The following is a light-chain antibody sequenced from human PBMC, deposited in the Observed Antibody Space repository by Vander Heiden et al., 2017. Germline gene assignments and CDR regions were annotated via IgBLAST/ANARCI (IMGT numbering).Light chain of an antibody. CDR3: QQYGSSPRT. Sequence: EIVLTQAPGTLSWSPGERATPSCRAGQSVSSSYLAWYQQKPGQAPRLLIYGASSRATGIPDRFSGSGSGTDFTLTISRLEPEDFAVYYCQQYGSSPRTFGPGTKLEIK. CDR1: QSVSSSY. CDR2: GAS. V-gene: IGKV3-20*01. J-gene: IGKJ2*01.